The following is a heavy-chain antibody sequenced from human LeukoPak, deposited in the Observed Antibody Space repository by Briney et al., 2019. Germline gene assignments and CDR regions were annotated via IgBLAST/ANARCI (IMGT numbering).Heavy chain of an antibody. J-gene: IGHJ3*02. D-gene: IGHD2/OR15-2a*01. CDR3: ARLNRDAFDI. V-gene: IGHV4-31*03. CDR1: GGSISSGGYY. Sequence: PSETLSLTCTVSGGSISSGGYYWSWIRQHPGKGLEWIGYIYYSGSTYYNPSLKSRVTISVDTSKNQFSLKLSSVTAADTAVYYCARLNRDAFDIWGQGTMVTVSS. CDR2: IYYSGST.